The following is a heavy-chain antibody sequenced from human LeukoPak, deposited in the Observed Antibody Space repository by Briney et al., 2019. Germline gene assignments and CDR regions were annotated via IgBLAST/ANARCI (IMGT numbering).Heavy chain of an antibody. CDR2: IYSGGNT. J-gene: IGHJ4*02. D-gene: IGHD6-25*01. CDR3: ARDRLFDY. V-gene: IGHV3-53*01. CDR1: GFSVSNNY. Sequence: GGSLRLSCAASGFSVSNNYMSWVRQAPGKGLEWVSVIYSGGNTDYAVSVKGRFAISRDFPRNTLYLQMNSLRAEDTAVYYCARDRLFDYWGQGTLVPVSS.